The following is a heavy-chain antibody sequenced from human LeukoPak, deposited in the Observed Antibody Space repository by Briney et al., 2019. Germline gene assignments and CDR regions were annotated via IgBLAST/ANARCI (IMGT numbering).Heavy chain of an antibody. CDR2: ISAYNGNT. Sequence: GASVKVSCKASGYTFTSYGISWVRQAPGQGLEWMGWISAYNGNTNYAQKLQGRVTMTTDTSTSTAYMELRSLRSDDTAVYYCAILTGGTPSPFEFDYWGQGTLVTVSS. J-gene: IGHJ4*02. CDR3: AILTGGTPSPFEFDY. D-gene: IGHD1-1*01. V-gene: IGHV1-18*01. CDR1: GYTFTSYG.